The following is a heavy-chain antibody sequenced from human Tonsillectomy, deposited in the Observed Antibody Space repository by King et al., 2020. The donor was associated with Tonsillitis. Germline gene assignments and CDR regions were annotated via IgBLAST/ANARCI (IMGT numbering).Heavy chain of an antibody. CDR2: INPSGGST. CDR1: GYTFTSYY. CDR3: AKDMRDFWSCLKTINLLYYYYGMDV. Sequence: QLVQSGAEVKKPGASVKVSCKASGYTFTSYYMHWVRQAPGQGLEWMGIINPSGGSTSYAQKFQGRVTMTRDTSTSTVYMELSSLRSEDTAVYYCAKDMRDFWSCLKTINLLYYYYGMDVWGQGTTVTVSS. D-gene: IGHD3-3*01. V-gene: IGHV1-46*01. J-gene: IGHJ6*02.